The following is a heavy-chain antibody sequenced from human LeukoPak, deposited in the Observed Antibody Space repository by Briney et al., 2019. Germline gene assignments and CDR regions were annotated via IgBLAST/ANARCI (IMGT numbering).Heavy chain of an antibody. D-gene: IGHD6-13*01. Sequence: SETLSLTCTVSGGPISSYYWSWIRQPPGKGLEGIGYIYYSGSTNYNPSLKSRVTISVDTSKNQFSLKLSSVTAADTAVYYCARVFPEQQLVNIAWFDPWGQGTLVTVSS. CDR1: GGPISSYY. CDR2: IYYSGST. CDR3: ARVFPEQQLVNIAWFDP. V-gene: IGHV4-59*01. J-gene: IGHJ5*02.